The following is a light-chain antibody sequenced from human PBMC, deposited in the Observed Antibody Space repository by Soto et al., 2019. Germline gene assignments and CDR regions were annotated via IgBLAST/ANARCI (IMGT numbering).Light chain of an antibody. V-gene: IGLV1-40*01. CDR2: GNN. Sequence: QSVLTQPPSVSGAPGQRVTISCTGSSSNIGAGYDVHWYQQLPGTAPKLLIYGNNNRPSGVPDRFSGSKSGTSASLAITGLRAEDEADYYCQSYDRSLSGSVFGGGTKLTVL. CDR1: SSNIGAGYD. J-gene: IGLJ3*02. CDR3: QSYDRSLSGSV.